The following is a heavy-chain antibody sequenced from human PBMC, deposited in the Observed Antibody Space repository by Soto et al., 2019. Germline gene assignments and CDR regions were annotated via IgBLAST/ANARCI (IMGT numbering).Heavy chain of an antibody. V-gene: IGHV1-3*01. CDR3: ARDLGRYDFWSCYCPPVDYYYGMDV. D-gene: IGHD3-3*01. CDR1: GYTFTSYA. J-gene: IGHJ6*02. Sequence: ASVQVSCKASGYTFTSYAIHWVRQAPGQRLQWMGWISAGSGNTKYSQEVQSRVTITRDTSASTAYMELTSLRSEHTAVYYCARDLGRYDFWSCYCPPVDYYYGMDVWGQGTTVTVSS. CDR2: ISAGSGNT.